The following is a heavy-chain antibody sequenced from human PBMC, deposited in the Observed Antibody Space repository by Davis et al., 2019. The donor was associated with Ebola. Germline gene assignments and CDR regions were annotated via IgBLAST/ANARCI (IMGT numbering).Heavy chain of an antibody. D-gene: IGHD6-19*01. Sequence: ASVKVSCKASGYIFTTYALHWVRQAPGQRLEWMGWVHGGNGNTKYSQRFQGRVTITTDTSASTVYLDLTSMRSDDTAVFYCARASFGYNSCWYADYWGPGSLVTVSS. CDR3: ARASFGYNSCWYADY. CDR2: VHGGNGNT. V-gene: IGHV1-3*01. J-gene: IGHJ4*02. CDR1: GYIFTTYA.